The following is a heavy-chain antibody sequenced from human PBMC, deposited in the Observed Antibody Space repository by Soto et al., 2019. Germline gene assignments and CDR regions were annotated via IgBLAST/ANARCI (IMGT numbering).Heavy chain of an antibody. CDR2: IYYSGST. CDR3: ARDRGGPTLPGLRGNWFDY. J-gene: IGHJ5*01. V-gene: IGHV4-61*01. Sequence: PSETLSLTCTVSGGSVSSGSYYWSWIRQPPGKGLEWIGYIYYSGSTNYNPSLKSRVTISVDTSKNQFSLKLSSVTAADTAVYYCARDRGGPTLPGLRGNWFDYWGQGTLVTVSS. D-gene: IGHD3-10*01. CDR1: GGSVSSGSYY.